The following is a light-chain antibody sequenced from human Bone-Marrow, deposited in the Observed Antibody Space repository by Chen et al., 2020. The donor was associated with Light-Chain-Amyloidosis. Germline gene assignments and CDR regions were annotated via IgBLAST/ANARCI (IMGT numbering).Light chain of an antibody. CDR2: KDD. CDR1: SGSLATKY. CDR3: QSYQGSSQGV. V-gene: IGLV6-57*01. J-gene: IGLJ3*02. Sequence: NFMLTQPHSLSESPGKTVIISFTRSSGSLATKYVQWYQQRPGSSPTTVIYKDDQRPSGVPDRFSGSIDRSSNSASLTISGLKTEDEADYYCQSYQGSSQGVFGGGTKLTVL.